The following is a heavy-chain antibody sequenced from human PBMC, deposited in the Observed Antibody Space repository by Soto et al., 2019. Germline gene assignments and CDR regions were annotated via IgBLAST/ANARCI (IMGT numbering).Heavy chain of an antibody. V-gene: IGHV3-30*04. CDR2: ISYDGSNK. CDR3: AKGRGGSYGRYYFDY. D-gene: IGHD1-26*01. J-gene: IGHJ4*02. CDR1: GFTFSSCA. Sequence: QVQLVESGGGVVQPGRSLRLSCAASGFTFSSCAMHWVRQPPGKGLEGVAVISYDGSNKYYADSAQGRFTISRDNAKNSLYLQMNSLRTEDTALYYCAKGRGGSYGRYYFDYWGQGALVTVSS.